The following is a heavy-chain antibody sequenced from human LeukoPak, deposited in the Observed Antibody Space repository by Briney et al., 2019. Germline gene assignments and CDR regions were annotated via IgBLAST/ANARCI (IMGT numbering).Heavy chain of an antibody. J-gene: IGHJ4*02. D-gene: IGHD2/OR15-2a*01. CDR2: VKQDGSEK. CDR1: GFTFSSYW. CDR3: ARGPTRANSSDY. V-gene: IGHV3-7*01. Sequence: GGSLRLSCAASGFTFSSYWMSWVRQPPGKGLEWVAKVKQDGSEKYYVDSAKGRFTISRDNAKNSLYLQMNSLRAEDTAVYYCARGPTRANSSDYWGQGTLLTVSS.